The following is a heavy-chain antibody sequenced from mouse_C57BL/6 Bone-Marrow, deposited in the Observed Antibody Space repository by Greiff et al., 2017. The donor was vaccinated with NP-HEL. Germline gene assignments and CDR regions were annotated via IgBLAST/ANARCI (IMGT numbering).Heavy chain of an antibody. CDR3: ASHYGSSPFAY. CDR2: LSSGGSYT. Sequence: VQLKESGGDLVKPGGSLKLSCAASGFTFSSYGMSWVRQTPDKRLEWVATLSSGGSYTYYPDSVKGRFTISRDNAKNTLYLQMSSLKSEDTAMYYCASHYGSSPFAYWGQGTLVTVSA. D-gene: IGHD1-1*01. CDR1: GFTFSSYG. V-gene: IGHV5-6*01. J-gene: IGHJ3*01.